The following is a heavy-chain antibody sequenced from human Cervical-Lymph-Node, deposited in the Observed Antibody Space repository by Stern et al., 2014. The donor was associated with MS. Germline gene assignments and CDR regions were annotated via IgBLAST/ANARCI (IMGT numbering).Heavy chain of an antibody. Sequence: QVQLGQSGAEVKKPGSSVKVSCKASGGTFSDYTINWVRQPPGQGLEWMGGIIPLFGTTNYAQSFQDRVTFSADKSTSTTYMELTSLRSEDTAVYFCARESEGLLRADDYWGQGTLVTVSS. CDR1: GGTFSDYT. CDR2: IIPLFGTT. CDR3: ARESEGLLRADDY. J-gene: IGHJ4*02. V-gene: IGHV1-69*06. D-gene: IGHD2-21*01.